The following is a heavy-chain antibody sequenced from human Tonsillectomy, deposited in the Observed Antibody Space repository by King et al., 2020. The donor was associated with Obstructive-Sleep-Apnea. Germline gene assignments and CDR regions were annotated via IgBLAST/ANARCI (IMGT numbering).Heavy chain of an antibody. CDR2: IYYSGST. Sequence: QLQESGPGLVKPSETLSLTCTVSGGSISSYYWSWIRQPPGKGLEWIGYIYYSGSTNYNPSLKSRVTISVDTSKNQFSLKLSSVTAAATAVYYCAGAQYCSGGSCYGPAFQHWGQGTLVTVSS. V-gene: IGHV4-59*01. CDR1: GGSISSYY. CDR3: AGAQYCSGGSCYGPAFQH. D-gene: IGHD2-15*01. J-gene: IGHJ1*01.